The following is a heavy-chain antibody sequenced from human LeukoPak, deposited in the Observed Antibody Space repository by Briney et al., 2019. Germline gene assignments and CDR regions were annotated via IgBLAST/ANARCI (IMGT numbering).Heavy chain of an antibody. V-gene: IGHV4-4*07. J-gene: IGHJ6*02. CDR2: IYTSGST. D-gene: IGHD2-2*01. CDR1: GGSISSYY. Sequence: SETLSLTCTVSGGSISSYYWSWIRQPAGKGLEWIGRIYTSGSTNYNPSLKSRVTMSVDTSKNQFSLKLSSVTAADTAVYYCARDQELLSSLTYYYYCMDVWGQATTVTVSS. CDR3: ARDQELLSSLTYYYYCMDV.